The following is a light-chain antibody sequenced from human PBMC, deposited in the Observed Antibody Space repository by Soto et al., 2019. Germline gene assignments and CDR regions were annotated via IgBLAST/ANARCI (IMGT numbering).Light chain of an antibody. J-gene: IGKJ3*01. CDR2: SAS. Sequence: DIQMTQSPSSLSASVGDRVTVTCRAGQSISRYLNWYQQRPGKAPKLLIYSASSLQTGVPSRFSGSGSGTDLTLTIRSLQHEDFATYYCQQSYNGPFTFGPGTKVDL. CDR1: QSISRY. V-gene: IGKV1-39*01. CDR3: QQSYNGPFT.